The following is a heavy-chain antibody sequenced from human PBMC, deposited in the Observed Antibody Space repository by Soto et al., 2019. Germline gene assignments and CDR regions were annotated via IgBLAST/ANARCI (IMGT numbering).Heavy chain of an antibody. D-gene: IGHD6-19*01. CDR2: IKQDGSEK. CDR3: ARGMTVADNMFGKWGQRSLVTVPYG. V-gene: IGHV3-7*02. CDR1: GFTFTNYW. Sequence: LRLSCAVSGFTFTNYWMNWVRQAPGKGPEWVANIKQDGSEKYYVDSVKGRFTISRDNAQNSLYLQMYSLRAEDTAMYYCARGMTVADNMFGKWGQRSLVTVPYG. J-gene: IGHJ6*01.